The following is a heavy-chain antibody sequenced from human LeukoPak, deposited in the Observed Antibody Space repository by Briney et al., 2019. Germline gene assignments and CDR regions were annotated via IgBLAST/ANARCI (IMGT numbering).Heavy chain of an antibody. Sequence: GASVKVSSKVSGYTLTELSMHWVRQAPGKGLEWVGGFAPENGETISAQKFQGGVTMTEDTSTDTAYMELSSLRSEDTAVYYCATSPMDVWGKGTTVTVSS. CDR3: ATSPMDV. CDR2: FAPENGET. V-gene: IGHV1-24*01. CDR1: GYTLTELS. J-gene: IGHJ6*03.